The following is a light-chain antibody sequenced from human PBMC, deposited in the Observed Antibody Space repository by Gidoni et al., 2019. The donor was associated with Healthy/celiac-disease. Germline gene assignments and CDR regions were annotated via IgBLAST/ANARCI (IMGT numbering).Light chain of an antibody. V-gene: IGKV3D-20*01. CDR2: DAS. J-gene: IGKJ4*01. Sequence: EIELPQSPATLSLSPGERATRTCGASESVSSTYLAWYQQKPCLAPRRPIYDASSRATGIPDRFSGRGSWTDFTLPISRLEPEDFAVYYCQPYGSSPRTFGGGTKVEIK. CDR1: ESVSSTY. CDR3: QPYGSSPRT.